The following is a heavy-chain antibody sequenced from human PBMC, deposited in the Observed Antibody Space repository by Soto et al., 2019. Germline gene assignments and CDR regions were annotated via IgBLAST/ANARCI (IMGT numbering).Heavy chain of an antibody. J-gene: IGHJ5*02. V-gene: IGHV3-33*01. CDR3: ARGRAAVAGTFXP. Sequence: GGSLRLSCEASGFTFRSFGMHWVRQAPGKGLEWVAIVWYDGNNKYYADSVKGRFTISRDNSKNIMYLQMSSLRAEDTAVYYCARGRAAVAGTFXPWGQGTLVTVSS. CDR2: VWYDGNNK. D-gene: IGHD6-19*01. CDR1: GFTFRSFG.